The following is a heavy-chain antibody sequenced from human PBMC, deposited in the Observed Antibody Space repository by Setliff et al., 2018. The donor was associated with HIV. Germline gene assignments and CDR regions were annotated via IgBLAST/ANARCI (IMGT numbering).Heavy chain of an antibody. D-gene: IGHD2-21*02. Sequence: GGSLRLSCTASGFSFGDYVMNWVRQAPGKGLEWVGFIRSKANGGTTEYAASVKGRFTISRDDSKSIAYLQMDSLKTEDTAMYYCTPIHNYTDHCPDSWGQGTLVTVSS. CDR3: TPIHNYTDHCPDS. J-gene: IGHJ5*01. CDR2: IRSKANGGTT. V-gene: IGHV3-49*04. CDR1: GFSFGDYV.